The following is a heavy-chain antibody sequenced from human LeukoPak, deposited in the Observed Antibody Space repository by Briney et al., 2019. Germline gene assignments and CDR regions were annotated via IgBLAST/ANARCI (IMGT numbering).Heavy chain of an antibody. CDR1: GYTFTGYY. V-gene: IGHV1-2*02. CDR3: ARLMTTRAPMDV. J-gene: IGHJ6*03. CDR2: INPNSGGT. D-gene: IGHD5-24*01. Sequence: ASVKVSCKASGYTFTGYYMHWVRQAPGQGLEWMGWINPNSGGTNYAQKFQGRVTMTRDTSISTAYMELSRLRSDDTAVYYSARLMTTRAPMDVWGKGTTVTVSS.